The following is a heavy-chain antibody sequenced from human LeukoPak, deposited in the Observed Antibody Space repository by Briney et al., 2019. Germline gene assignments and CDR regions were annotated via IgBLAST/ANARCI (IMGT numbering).Heavy chain of an antibody. CDR1: GFTFSTYG. D-gene: IGHD2-15*01. CDR2: IRYDGSNK. J-gene: IGHJ3*02. V-gene: IGHV3-30*02. Sequence: GGSLRLSCAASGFTFSTYGIHWVRQAPGKGLEWVAFIRYDGSNKYYADSVKGRFTISKDNSKNTLFLQMNSLRPEDTAVYYCARESYCSGGSCYSGRAFDIWGQGTMVTVSS. CDR3: ARESYCSGGSCYSGRAFDI.